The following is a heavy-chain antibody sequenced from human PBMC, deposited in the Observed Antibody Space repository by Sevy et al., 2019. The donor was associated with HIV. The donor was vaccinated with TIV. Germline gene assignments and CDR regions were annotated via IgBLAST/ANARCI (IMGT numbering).Heavy chain of an antibody. D-gene: IGHD3-9*01. CDR2: ISYDGSKI. CDR3: AVWPGGQTGDYLKFDS. CDR1: GFTFSTYA. J-gene: IGHJ4*02. Sequence: GGSLRLSCAASGFTFSTYAIPWVRQAPGKGLEWVALISYDGSKIFYINSVKGRFTGSRDNSRNALYLQMNSLRPEDTAVYYCAVWPGGQTGDYLKFDSWGQGTLVTVSS. V-gene: IGHV3-30*04.